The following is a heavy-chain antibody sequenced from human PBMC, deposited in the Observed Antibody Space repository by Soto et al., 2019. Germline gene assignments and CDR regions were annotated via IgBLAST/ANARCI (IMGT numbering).Heavy chain of an antibody. V-gene: IGHV1-18*01. D-gene: IGHD4-17*01. CDR1: GYTFTSYG. Sequence: QVQLVQSGAEVKKPGASVKVSCKASGYTFTSYGISWVRQAPGQGLEWMGWISAYNGNTNYAQKLQGRXXMXTXISTSTAYMELRSLRSDDTAVYYCARDRTVTTPFDYWGQGTLVTVSS. J-gene: IGHJ4*02. CDR3: ARDRTVTTPFDY. CDR2: ISAYNGNT.